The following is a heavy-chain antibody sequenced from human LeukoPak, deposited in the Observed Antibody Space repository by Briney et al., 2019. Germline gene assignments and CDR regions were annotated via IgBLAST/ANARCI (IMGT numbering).Heavy chain of an antibody. Sequence: GGFLRLSCAASGFTFSSYAMHWVRQAPGKGLEWVAVISYDGSNKYYADSVKGRFTISRDNSKNTLYLQMNSLRAEDAAVYYCARDGDCSGGSCYWEYFQHWGQGTLVTVSS. CDR3: ARDGDCSGGSCYWEYFQH. V-gene: IGHV3-30*04. J-gene: IGHJ1*01. D-gene: IGHD2-15*01. CDR2: ISYDGSNK. CDR1: GFTFSSYA.